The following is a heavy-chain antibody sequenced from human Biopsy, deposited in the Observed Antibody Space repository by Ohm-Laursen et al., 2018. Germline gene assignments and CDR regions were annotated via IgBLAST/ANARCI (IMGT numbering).Heavy chain of an antibody. CDR2: INDSGRT. D-gene: IGHD3-22*01. Sequence: SETLSLTCIVYGGSFSGYYCSWIRQPPGKGLEWIGEINDSGRTNYNPSLRSRVTFSVDTSKNQFSLKLNSVTAADTAVYYCARDYDTSGYYYVSWGQGTLVTVSS. J-gene: IGHJ5*02. CDR1: GGSFSGYY. V-gene: IGHV4-34*01. CDR3: ARDYDTSGYYYVS.